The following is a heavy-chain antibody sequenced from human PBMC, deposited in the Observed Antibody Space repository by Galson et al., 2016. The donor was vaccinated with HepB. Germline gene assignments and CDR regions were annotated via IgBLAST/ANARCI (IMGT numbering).Heavy chain of an antibody. Sequence: SLRLSCAAPGFTFSSYSMNWVRQAPGKGLEWVGRIKSRLDGGTIDYAAPAKGRFTISRDDSRATLYLQMNSLKIEDTAVYHCATNRPGGNYYFGLDVWGPGTTVTVSS. CDR3: ATNRPGGNYYFGLDV. V-gene: IGHV3-15*01. J-gene: IGHJ6*02. CDR2: IKSRLDGGTI. D-gene: IGHD1-14*01. CDR1: GFTFSSYS.